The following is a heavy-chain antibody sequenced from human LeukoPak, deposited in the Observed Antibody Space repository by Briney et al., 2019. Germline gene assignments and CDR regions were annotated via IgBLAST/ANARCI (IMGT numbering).Heavy chain of an antibody. CDR2: INHSGST. J-gene: IGHJ3*02. D-gene: IGHD5-24*01. CDR3: ASPDREEMATAGDAFDI. Sequence: PSETLSLTCAVYGGSFSDYYWSWIRQPPGKGLEWIGEINHSGSTNYNPSLKSRVTISVDTSKNQFSLKLSSVTAADTAVYYCASPDREEMATAGDAFDIWGQGTMVTVSS. V-gene: IGHV4-34*01. CDR1: GGSFSDYY.